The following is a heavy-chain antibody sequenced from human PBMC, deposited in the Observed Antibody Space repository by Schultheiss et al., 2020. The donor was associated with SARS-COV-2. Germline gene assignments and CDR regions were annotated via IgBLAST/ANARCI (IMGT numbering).Heavy chain of an antibody. V-gene: IGHV3-23*01. Sequence: GESLKISCAASGFTFDDYAMHWVRQAPGKGLEWVSAISGSGGSTYYADSVKGRFTISRDNSKNTLYLQMNSLRDEDTAVYYCARDEGDGYNNYGMDVWGQGTTVTVSS. J-gene: IGHJ6*02. D-gene: IGHD5-24*01. CDR1: GFTFDDYA. CDR2: ISGSGGST. CDR3: ARDEGDGYNNYGMDV.